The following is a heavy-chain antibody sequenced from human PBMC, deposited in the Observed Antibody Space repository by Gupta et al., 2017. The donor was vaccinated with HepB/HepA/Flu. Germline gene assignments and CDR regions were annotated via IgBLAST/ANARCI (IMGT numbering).Heavy chain of an antibody. J-gene: IGHJ6*03. CDR3: ARVGVGVYYYYYMDV. D-gene: IGHD3-22*01. CDR2: INSDGSIT. V-gene: IGHV3-74*01. Sequence: EVQLVESGGGLVQPGGSLRHSCAASGFTFSNYWMHWVRQAPGKGLVWVSRINSDGSITNYADSVKGRFTISRDNARDTLYLQMNSLRAEDTAVYYCARVGVGVYYYYYMDVWGKGTTVTVSS. CDR1: GFTFSNYW.